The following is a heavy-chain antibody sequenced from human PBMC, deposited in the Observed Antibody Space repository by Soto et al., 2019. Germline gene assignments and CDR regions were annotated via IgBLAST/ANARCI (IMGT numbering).Heavy chain of an antibody. Sequence: ASVKVSCKASGYTFTSYDINWVRQATGQGLEWMGWMNPNSGNTGYAQKFQGRVTMTRNTSISTAYMELSSLRSEDTAVYYCARKLGLRYFDWLSSGDYYYMDVWGKGTTVTAP. CDR1: GYTFTSYD. CDR2: MNPNSGNT. V-gene: IGHV1-8*01. J-gene: IGHJ6*03. D-gene: IGHD3-9*01. CDR3: ARKLGLRYFDWLSSGDYYYMDV.